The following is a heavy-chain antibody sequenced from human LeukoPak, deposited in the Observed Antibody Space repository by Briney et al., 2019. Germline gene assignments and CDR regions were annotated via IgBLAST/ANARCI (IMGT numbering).Heavy chain of an antibody. CDR3: ARDGTGYSGYY. D-gene: IGHD5-12*01. Sequence: GGSLRLSCAASGFTVSSYYMTWVRQAPGKGLEWVSIIYSGGSTYYADSVKGRFTISRDSSKNTLYLQMNSLRAEDTAVYYCARDGTGYSGYYWGQGTLVTVSS. J-gene: IGHJ4*02. V-gene: IGHV3-53*01. CDR1: GFTVSSYY. CDR2: IYSGGST.